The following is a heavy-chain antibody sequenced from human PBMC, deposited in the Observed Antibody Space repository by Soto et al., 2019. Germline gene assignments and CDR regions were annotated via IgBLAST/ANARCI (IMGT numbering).Heavy chain of an antibody. D-gene: IGHD6-6*01. Sequence: QVQLVQSGAEVKKPGASVKLSCKASGSTFTNYGITWVRQAPGQGLEWMGWISPYNGNTNYAQTIQRRVSRTTDTPTITAYMELRSPTSDDPAMYYGATPISPRTDSWGQGTLV. CDR1: GSTFTNYG. CDR3: ATPISPRTDS. CDR2: ISPYNGNT. V-gene: IGHV1-18*01. J-gene: IGHJ4*02.